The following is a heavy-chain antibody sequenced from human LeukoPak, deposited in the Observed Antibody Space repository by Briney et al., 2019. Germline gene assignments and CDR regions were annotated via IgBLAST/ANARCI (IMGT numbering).Heavy chain of an antibody. J-gene: IGHJ4*02. V-gene: IGHV4-59*01. CDR3: ARDSEEGYDY. CDR1: GGSISTYY. CDR2: IYYSGST. D-gene: IGHD5-12*01. Sequence: PSETLSLTCTVSGGSISTYYWNWIRQPPGKGLEWIGYIYYSGSTNYNPSLKSRVTISVDTSKNQFSLKLSSVTAADTAVYYCARDSEEGYDYWGQGTLVTVSS.